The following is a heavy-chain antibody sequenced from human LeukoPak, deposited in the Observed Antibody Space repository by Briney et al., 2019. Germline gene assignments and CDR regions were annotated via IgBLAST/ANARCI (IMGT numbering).Heavy chain of an antibody. J-gene: IGHJ4*02. V-gene: IGHV3-30*02. Sequence: GGSLRLSCAASGFSFSGYGMHWVRQAPGKGLEWVTFIRYDRSTKSYADSVKGRFTIARDNSKNTLYLQMNSLRAEDTAVYFCAKYYNNGFDYWGQGALVPVSS. CDR3: AKYYNNGFDY. CDR1: GFSFSGYG. D-gene: IGHD1-14*01. CDR2: IRYDRSTK.